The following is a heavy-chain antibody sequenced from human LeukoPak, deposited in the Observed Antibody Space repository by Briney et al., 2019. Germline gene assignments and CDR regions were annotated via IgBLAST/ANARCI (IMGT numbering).Heavy chain of an antibody. CDR1: GGSISSSNW. J-gene: IGHJ4*02. CDR2: IYHSGST. D-gene: IGHD3-10*01. CDR3: ARWKITMVRGVITPPTFDY. Sequence: SGTLSLTCAVSGGSISSSNWWSWVRQPPGKGLEWIGEIYHSGSTNYNPSLKSRVTISVDKSKNQFSLKLSPVTAADTAVYYCARWKITMVRGVITPPTFDYWGQGTLVTVSS. V-gene: IGHV4-4*02.